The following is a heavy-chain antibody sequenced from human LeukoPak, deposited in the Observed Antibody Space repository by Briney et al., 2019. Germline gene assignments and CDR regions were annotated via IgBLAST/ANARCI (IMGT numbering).Heavy chain of an antibody. D-gene: IGHD3-9*01. CDR1: GFTFSSYN. CDR2: ISISTSSI. Sequence: GGSLRLSCAASGFTFSSYNMNWVRQAPGKGLEWVSYISISTSSIYYADSVKGRFTISRDNAKNSLYLQMNSLRADDTAVYYCAREVLRYFDYWGQGTLVTVSS. CDR3: AREVLRYFDY. V-gene: IGHV3-48*01. J-gene: IGHJ4*02.